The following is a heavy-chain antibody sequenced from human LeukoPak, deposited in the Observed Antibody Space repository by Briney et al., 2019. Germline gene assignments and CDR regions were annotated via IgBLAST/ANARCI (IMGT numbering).Heavy chain of an antibody. V-gene: IGHV1-46*01. Sequence: ASVKVSCKASGYTFTSYYMYWVRQAPGQGLEWMGIINPSGGSTNYAQKFQGRVTITADKSTSTAYMELSSLRSEDTAVYYCATYGSGSYYNFYYYYMDVWGKGTTVTVSS. CDR1: GYTFTSYY. D-gene: IGHD3-10*01. CDR3: ATYGSGSYYNFYYYYMDV. J-gene: IGHJ6*03. CDR2: INPSGGST.